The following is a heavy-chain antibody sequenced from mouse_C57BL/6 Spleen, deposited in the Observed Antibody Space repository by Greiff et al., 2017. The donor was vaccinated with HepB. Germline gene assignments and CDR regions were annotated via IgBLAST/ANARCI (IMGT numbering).Heavy chain of an antibody. V-gene: IGHV1-69*01. CDR2: IDPSDSYT. Sequence: QVQLKQPGAELVMPGASVKLSCKASGYTFTSYWMHWVKQRPGQGLEWIGEIDPSDSYTNYNQKFKGKSTLTVDKSSSTAYMQLSSLTSEDSAVYYCARGDGSRPFDYWGQGTTLTVSS. J-gene: IGHJ2*01. D-gene: IGHD2-3*01. CDR1: GYTFTSYW. CDR3: ARGDGSRPFDY.